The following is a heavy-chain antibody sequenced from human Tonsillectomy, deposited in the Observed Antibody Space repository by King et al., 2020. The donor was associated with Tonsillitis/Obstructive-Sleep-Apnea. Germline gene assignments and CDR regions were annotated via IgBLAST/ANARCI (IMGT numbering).Heavy chain of an antibody. CDR1: GFTFSSYA. CDR3: AKAPGIAVAGTTFRFDY. CDR2: ISGSGGST. J-gene: IGHJ4*02. V-gene: IGHV3-23*04. Sequence: VQLVESGGGLVQPGGSLRLSCAASGFTFSSYAMSWVRQAPGKGLEWVSAISGSGGSTYYADSVKGRFTISRDNSKNTLYLQMNSLRAEDTAVYYCAKAPGIAVAGTTFRFDYWGQGTLVTVSS. D-gene: IGHD6-19*01.